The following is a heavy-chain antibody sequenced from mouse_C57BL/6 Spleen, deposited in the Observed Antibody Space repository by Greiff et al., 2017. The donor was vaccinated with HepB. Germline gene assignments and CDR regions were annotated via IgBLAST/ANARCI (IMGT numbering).Heavy chain of an antibody. CDR2: ISYDGSN. Sequence: EVQLQESGPGLVKPSQSLSLTCSVTGYSITSGYYWNWIRQFPGNKLEWMGYISYDGSNNYNPSLKNRISITRDTSKNQFFLKLNSVTTEDTATYYCAGGPYDGYQGGFAYWGQGTLVTVSA. D-gene: IGHD2-3*01. CDR1: GYSITSGYY. CDR3: AGGPYDGYQGGFAY. J-gene: IGHJ3*01. V-gene: IGHV3-6*01.